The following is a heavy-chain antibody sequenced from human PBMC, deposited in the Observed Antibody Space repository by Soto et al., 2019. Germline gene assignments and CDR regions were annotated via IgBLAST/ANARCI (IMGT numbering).Heavy chain of an antibody. Sequence: SETLSLTYTVSGGSISSGDYYWSWIRQPPGKGLEWIGYIYYSGSTYYNPSLKSRVTISVDTSKNQFSLKLSSVTAADTAVYYCARVHYDSRGPLAYSAQRTLDPVSS. CDR2: IYYSGST. D-gene: IGHD3-22*01. J-gene: IGHJ1*01. CDR3: ARVHYDSRGPLAY. CDR1: GGSISSGDYY. V-gene: IGHV4-30-4*01.